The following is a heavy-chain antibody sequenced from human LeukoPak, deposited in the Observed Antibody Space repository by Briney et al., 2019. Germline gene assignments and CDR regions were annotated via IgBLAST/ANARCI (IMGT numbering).Heavy chain of an antibody. J-gene: IGHJ4*02. Sequence: PGGSLRLSCAASGFTFGNYWMSWVRQAPGKGLEWVANIKQDGSDKYYVDPVTGRFTISRDNAKNSLYLQMNSLRAEDTAVYYCARWATSFDLWGQGTLVTVSS. D-gene: IGHD6-6*01. CDR1: GFTFGNYW. CDR2: IKQDGSDK. V-gene: IGHV3-7*01. CDR3: ARWATSFDL.